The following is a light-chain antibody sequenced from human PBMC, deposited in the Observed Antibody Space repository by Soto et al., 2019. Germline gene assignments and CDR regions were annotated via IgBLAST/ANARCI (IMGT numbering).Light chain of an antibody. Sequence: QSALAQPASVSGSPGQSITISCTGTSSDVGGYKYVSWYQHHADKAPKLVIYEVSNRPSGVSNRFSGSKSGNTASLTIYGLQAEDEADYYCSSFSSSTTLYVFGTGTKVTVL. V-gene: IGLV2-14*01. CDR1: SSDVGGYKY. CDR2: EVS. J-gene: IGLJ1*01. CDR3: SSFSSSTTLYV.